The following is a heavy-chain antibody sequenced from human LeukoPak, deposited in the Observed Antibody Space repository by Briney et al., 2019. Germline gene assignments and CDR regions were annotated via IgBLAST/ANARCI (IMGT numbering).Heavy chain of an antibody. CDR2: ISGSGGST. CDR1: GFTFSSYA. CDR3: ATDLLECSFDY. J-gene: IGHJ4*02. Sequence: GGSLRLSCTASGFTFSSYAMTWVRQAPGKGLEWVSTISGSGGSTYYADSVKGRFTISRDNSKSTLYLQMNSLRAEDTAVYYCATDLLECSFDYWGQGTLVTVSS. D-gene: IGHD2/OR15-2a*01. V-gene: IGHV3-23*01.